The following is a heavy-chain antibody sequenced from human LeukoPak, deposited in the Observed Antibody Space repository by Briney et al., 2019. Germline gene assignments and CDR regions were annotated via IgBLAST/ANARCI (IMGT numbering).Heavy chain of an antibody. CDR1: GFTFSSYW. V-gene: IGHV3-74*01. CDR3: ARGGRSLDY. J-gene: IGHJ4*02. D-gene: IGHD3-3*01. CDR2: ITNDGSST. Sequence: GGSLRLSCAASGFTFSSYWMHWVRQVPGKGLVWVSRITNDGSSTAHADSVKGRLTISRDSAKNTLYLQMNSLRAEDTAVYYCARGGRSLDYWGQGTLVTVSS.